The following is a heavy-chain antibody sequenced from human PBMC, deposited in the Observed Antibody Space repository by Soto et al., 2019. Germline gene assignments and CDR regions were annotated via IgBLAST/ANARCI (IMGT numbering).Heavy chain of an antibody. D-gene: IGHD3-3*01. J-gene: IGHJ6*02. CDR3: VKDNSLGITIFGVVIAQGGMDV. CDR2: ISSNGGST. CDR1: GFTFSSYA. Sequence: GGSLRLSCSASGFTFSSYAMHWVRQAPGKGLEYVSAISSNGGSTYYADSVKGRFTISRDNSKNTLYLQMSSLRAEDTAVYYCVKDNSLGITIFGVVIAQGGMDVWGQGTTVTVSS. V-gene: IGHV3-64D*08.